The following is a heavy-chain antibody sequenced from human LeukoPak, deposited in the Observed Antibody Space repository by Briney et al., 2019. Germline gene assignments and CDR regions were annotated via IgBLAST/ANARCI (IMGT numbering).Heavy chain of an antibody. CDR3: VRDQGSGYRLTES. Sequence: GGSLRLSCAASGFTFSSYGMHWVRQAPGKGLEWVAVLWFDGTNKYYADSVKGRFTISRDNSKNTLYLQMNSLRAEDTAVYYCVRDQGSGYRLTESWGQGALVTVSS. D-gene: IGHD5-12*01. J-gene: IGHJ5*02. CDR2: LWFDGTNK. CDR1: GFTFSSYG. V-gene: IGHV3-33*01.